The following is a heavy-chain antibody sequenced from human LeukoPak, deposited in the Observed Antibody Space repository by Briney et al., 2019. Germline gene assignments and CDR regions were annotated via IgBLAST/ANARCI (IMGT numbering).Heavy chain of an antibody. Sequence: SETLSLTCAVYGGSFSGYYWSWIRQPPGKGLEWIEEINHSGSTNYNPSLKSRVTISVDTSKNQFSLKLTSVTAADTAVYYCARGLEYYDYVWGSYRYRSRGDFDYWGQGTLVTVSS. D-gene: IGHD3-16*02. V-gene: IGHV4-34*01. CDR3: ARGLEYYDYVWGSYRYRSRGDFDY. CDR2: INHSGST. CDR1: GGSFSGYY. J-gene: IGHJ4*02.